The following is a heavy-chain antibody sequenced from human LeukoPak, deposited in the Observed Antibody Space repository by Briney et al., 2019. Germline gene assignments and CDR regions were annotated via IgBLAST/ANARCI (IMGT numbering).Heavy chain of an antibody. J-gene: IGHJ2*01. Sequence: NPSETLSLTCTVSGGSISSSSYYWGWIRQPPGKGLEWIGSIYYSGSTYYNPSLKSRVTISVDTSKNQFSLKLSSVTAADTAVYYCARVGWSFGYTSWYFDPWGRGTLVTVSS. V-gene: IGHV4-39*07. CDR2: IYYSGST. D-gene: IGHD5-24*01. CDR3: ARVGWSFGYTSWYFDP. CDR1: GGSISSSSYY.